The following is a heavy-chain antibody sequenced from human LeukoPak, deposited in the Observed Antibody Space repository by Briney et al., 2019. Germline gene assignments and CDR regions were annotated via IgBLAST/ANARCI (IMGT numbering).Heavy chain of an antibody. D-gene: IGHD3-10*01. CDR1: GYTLTSYV. Sequence: KXSGYTLTSYVIGWVRQAPGQGVEGMGWISAYNGNTNYAQKLQGRVTMTTDTSTSTAYMELRSLRSDDTAVYYCARDFSMVREGFDYWGQGTLVTVSS. CDR2: ISAYNGNT. CDR3: ARDFSMVREGFDY. V-gene: IGHV1-18*04. J-gene: IGHJ4*02.